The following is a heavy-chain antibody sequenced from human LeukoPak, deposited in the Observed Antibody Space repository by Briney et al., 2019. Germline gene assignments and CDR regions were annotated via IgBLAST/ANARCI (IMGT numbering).Heavy chain of an antibody. Sequence: KTSETLSLTCTVSGGSIGSYYWSWIRQPPGKGLEWIGYIYYSGSTNHNPSLKSRVTISVDTSKNQFSLKLSSVTAADTAVYYCASRRIVVVAADNYYFDYWGQGTLVTVSS. D-gene: IGHD2-15*01. J-gene: IGHJ4*02. CDR1: GGSIGSYY. V-gene: IGHV4-59*12. CDR2: IYYSGST. CDR3: ASRRIVVVAADNYYFDY.